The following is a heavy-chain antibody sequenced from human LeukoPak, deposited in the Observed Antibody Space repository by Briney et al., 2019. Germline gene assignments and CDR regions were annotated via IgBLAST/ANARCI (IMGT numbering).Heavy chain of an antibody. Sequence: PGGSLRLSCAASGFTFSSYWMSWVRQAPGKGLEWVANIKQDGSEKYYVDSVKGRFTISRDNGKNTLFLQMNSLRAEDAAVYYCVRGNDYGGPHYWGQGTLVTVSS. CDR1: GFTFSSYW. D-gene: IGHD4-23*01. CDR3: VRGNDYGGPHY. CDR2: IKQDGSEK. J-gene: IGHJ4*02. V-gene: IGHV3-7*01.